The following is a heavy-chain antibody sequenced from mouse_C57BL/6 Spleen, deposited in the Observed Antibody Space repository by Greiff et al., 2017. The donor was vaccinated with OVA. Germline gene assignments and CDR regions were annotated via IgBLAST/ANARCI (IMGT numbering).Heavy chain of an antibody. V-gene: IGHV1-59*01. CDR1: GYTFTSYW. Sequence: VKLQQPGAELVRPGTSVKLSCKASGYTFTSYWMHWVKQRPGQGLEWIGVIDPSDSYTNYNQKFKGKATLTVDTSSSTAYMQLSSLTSEDSAVYYCARGGYYGSSYYWGQGTTLTVSS. J-gene: IGHJ2*01. CDR2: IDPSDSYT. CDR3: ARGGYYGSSYY. D-gene: IGHD1-1*01.